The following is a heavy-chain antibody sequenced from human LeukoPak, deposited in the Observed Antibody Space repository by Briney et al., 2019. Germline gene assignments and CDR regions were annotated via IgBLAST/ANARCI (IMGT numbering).Heavy chain of an antibody. Sequence: PGRSLGLSCAASGFTFCDYAMHWVRQAPGKGLEWVSGITWNSRNIGYADSVKGRFTISRDNAKNFLYLQMNGLKAEDTALYYCAKRSGGRSAATNSDYYYAMDVWGQGTTVTVSS. D-gene: IGHD3-10*01. V-gene: IGHV3-9*01. CDR2: ITWNSRNI. CDR1: GFTFCDYA. J-gene: IGHJ6*02. CDR3: AKRSGGRSAATNSDYYYAMDV.